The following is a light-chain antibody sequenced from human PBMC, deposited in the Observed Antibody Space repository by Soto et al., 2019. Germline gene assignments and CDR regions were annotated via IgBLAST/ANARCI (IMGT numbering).Light chain of an antibody. CDR2: AAS. Sequence: EIVMTQSPATLSLSPGDRATLSCRASQSVSSDLAWYQHKFGQAPRLVIYAASTRATGIPARFSGSGSGTEFTLSISSLQSEDFAVYYCQQYDKWPRTFGQGTK. CDR1: QSVSSD. CDR3: QQYDKWPRT. V-gene: IGKV3-15*01. J-gene: IGKJ1*01.